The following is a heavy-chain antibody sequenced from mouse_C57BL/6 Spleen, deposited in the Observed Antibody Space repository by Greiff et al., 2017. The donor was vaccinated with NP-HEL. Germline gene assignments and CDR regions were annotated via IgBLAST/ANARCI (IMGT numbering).Heavy chain of an antibody. J-gene: IGHJ3*01. D-gene: IGHD2-2*01. CDR3: AGGGVEVYYGYDGAWFAY. V-gene: IGHV1-54*01. Sequence: QVQLQQSGAELVRPGTSVKVSCKASGYAFTNYLIEWVKQRPGQGLEWIGVINPGSGGINYNEKFKGKATLTADKSSSTAYMQLSSLTSEDSAVYFCAGGGVEVYYGYDGAWFAYWGQGTLVTVSA. CDR1: GYAFTNYL. CDR2: INPGSGGI.